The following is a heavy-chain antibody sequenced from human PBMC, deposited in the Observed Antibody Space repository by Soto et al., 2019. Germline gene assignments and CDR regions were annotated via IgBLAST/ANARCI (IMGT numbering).Heavy chain of an antibody. D-gene: IGHD3-22*01. CDR1: GGSISSYY. Sequence: NPSETLSLTCTVSGGSISSYYWSWIRQPPGKGLEWIGYIYYSGSTNYNPSLKSRVTISVDTSKNQFSLKLSSVTAADTAVYYCARGPRYYYDSSGYISNWFDPWGQGTLVTVSS. J-gene: IGHJ5*02. V-gene: IGHV4-59*01. CDR2: IYYSGST. CDR3: ARGPRYYYDSSGYISNWFDP.